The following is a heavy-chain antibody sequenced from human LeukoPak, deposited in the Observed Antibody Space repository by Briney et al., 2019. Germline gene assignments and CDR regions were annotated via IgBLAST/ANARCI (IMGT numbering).Heavy chain of an antibody. D-gene: IGHD6-19*01. Sequence: GGSLRLSCAASGFTFGDYAMHWVRQAPGKGLEWVSGISWNSGSIGYADSVKGRFTISRDNAKNSLYLQMNSLGAEDTAFYYCAKYSSGWYVNWGQGALVTVSS. V-gene: IGHV3-9*01. CDR2: ISWNSGSI. CDR3: AKYSSGWYVN. CDR1: GFTFGDYA. J-gene: IGHJ4*02.